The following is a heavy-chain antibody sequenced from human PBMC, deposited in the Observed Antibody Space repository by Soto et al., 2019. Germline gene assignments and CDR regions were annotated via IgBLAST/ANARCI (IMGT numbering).Heavy chain of an antibody. J-gene: IGHJ4*02. Sequence: EVQLVESGGGLVQPGGSLRLSCAASGFSFSSYGMNWVRQAPGKGLEWVSYISSTSTIAYADSVKGRFTVSRDNAKNSLYLQMDSLGVEDTAVDFCARLKAAADQILDYWGQGTLVTVSS. V-gene: IGHV3-48*01. CDR2: ISSTSTI. D-gene: IGHD6-13*01. CDR1: GFSFSSYG. CDR3: ARLKAAADQILDY.